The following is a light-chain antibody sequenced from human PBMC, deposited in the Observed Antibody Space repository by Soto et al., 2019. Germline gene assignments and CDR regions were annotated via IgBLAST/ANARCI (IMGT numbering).Light chain of an antibody. CDR3: SSYTSTTTEV. J-gene: IGLJ1*01. V-gene: IGLV2-14*03. CDR1: SSDLGRYNY. Sequence: QSVLTQPASVSGSPGQPIAISCTGTSSDLGRYNYVSWYQQYLGKAPKLIIYDVSSRPSGVSNRFSGSKSGNTASLTISGLQAEDEADYYCSSYTSTTTEVFGTGTKVTVL. CDR2: DVS.